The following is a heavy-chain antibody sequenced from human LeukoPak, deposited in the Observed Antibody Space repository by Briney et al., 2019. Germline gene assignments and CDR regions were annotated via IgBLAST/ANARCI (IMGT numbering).Heavy chain of an antibody. J-gene: IGHJ5*02. CDR1: GYSFTSYW. Sequence: GESLKISCKGSGYSFTSYWIGWVRQMPGKGLEWMGIIYPGDSDTRYSPSFQGQVTISADKSISTAYLRWSSLKASDTAMYYCARHGGYCSSTSCYASWFDPWGQGTLVTVSS. CDR2: IYPGDSDT. CDR3: ARHGGYCSSTSCYASWFDP. D-gene: IGHD2-2*03. V-gene: IGHV5-51*01.